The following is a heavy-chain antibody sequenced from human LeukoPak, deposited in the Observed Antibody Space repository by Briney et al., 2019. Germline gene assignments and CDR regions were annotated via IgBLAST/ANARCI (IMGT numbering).Heavy chain of an antibody. Sequence: GFLRLSCAASGFTFSDHYMDWVRQAPGKGLEWVGRTRNKANSYTTEYAASVKGRFTISRDDSKSIAYLQMNSLKTEDTAVYYCTRPNYDILTGLTWGQGTLVTVSS. V-gene: IGHV3-72*01. J-gene: IGHJ5*02. D-gene: IGHD3-9*01. CDR2: TRNKANSYTT. CDR3: TRPNYDILTGLT. CDR1: GFTFSDHY.